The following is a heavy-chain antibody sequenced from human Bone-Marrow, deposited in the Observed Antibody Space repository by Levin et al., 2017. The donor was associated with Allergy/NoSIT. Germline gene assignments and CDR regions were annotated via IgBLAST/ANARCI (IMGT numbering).Heavy chain of an antibody. D-gene: IGHD6-13*01. V-gene: IGHV3-74*01. CDR3: ARGWYFLDY. CDR2: INMAGTSA. J-gene: IGHJ4*02. CDR1: GFSFSTYW. Sequence: ASVKVSCAASGFSFSTYWMHWVRQVPGKGLVWVSHINMAGTSATYADSVEGRFTISRDNAKKTLYLQMNSLRAEDTAVYYCARGWYFLDYWGQGTLVTVSS.